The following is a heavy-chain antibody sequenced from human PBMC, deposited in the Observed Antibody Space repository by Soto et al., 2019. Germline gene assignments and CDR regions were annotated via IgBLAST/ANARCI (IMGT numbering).Heavy chain of an antibody. CDR2: ISGSGGST. CDR3: AKDYYDSSGYYPFDY. Sequence: GGSLRLSCAASVFTFSSYAMSWVRQAPGKGLEWVSAISGSGGSTYYADSVKGRFTISRDNSKNTLYLQMNSLRAEDTAVYYCAKDYYDSSGYYPFDYWGQGTLVTVSS. CDR1: VFTFSSYA. V-gene: IGHV3-23*01. J-gene: IGHJ4*02. D-gene: IGHD3-22*01.